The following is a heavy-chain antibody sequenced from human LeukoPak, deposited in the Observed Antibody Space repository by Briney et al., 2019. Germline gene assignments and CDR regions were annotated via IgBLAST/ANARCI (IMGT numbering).Heavy chain of an antibody. D-gene: IGHD3-22*01. J-gene: IGHJ4*02. CDR2: IRSKANSYAT. V-gene: IGHV3-73*01. CDR3: ARYKKGTYYYDSSGYYIDY. Sequence: GGSLRLSCAASGFTFSGSAMHWVRQASGKGLEWVGRIRSKANSYATAYAASVKGRFTISRDDSKNTAYLQMNSLKTEDTAVYYCARYKKGTYYYDSSGYYIDYWGQGTLVTVSS. CDR1: GFTFSGSA.